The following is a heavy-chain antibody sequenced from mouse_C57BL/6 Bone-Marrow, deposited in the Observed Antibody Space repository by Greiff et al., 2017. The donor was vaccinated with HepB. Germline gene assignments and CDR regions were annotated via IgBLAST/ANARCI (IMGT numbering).Heavy chain of an antibody. CDR2: ISDGGSYT. J-gene: IGHJ2*01. D-gene: IGHD2-10*02. Sequence: EVQVVESGGGLVKPGGSLKLSCAASGFTFSSYAMSWVRQTPEKRLEWVATISDGGSYTYYPDNVKGRFTISRDNAKNNLYLQMSHLKSEDTAMYYCAREGVWSPYFDYWGQGTTLTVSS. CDR1: GFTFSSYA. V-gene: IGHV5-4*01. CDR3: AREGVWSPYFDY.